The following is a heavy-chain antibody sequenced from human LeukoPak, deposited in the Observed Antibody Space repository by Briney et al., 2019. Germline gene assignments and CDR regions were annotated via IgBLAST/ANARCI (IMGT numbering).Heavy chain of an antibody. V-gene: IGHV4-34*01. CDR3: ARLTYYYGSGSYYEHFDY. D-gene: IGHD3-10*01. J-gene: IGHJ4*02. Sequence: SGTLSLTCAVYGGSFSGYYWSWIRQPPGKGLEWIGEINHSGSTNYNPSLKSRVTISVDTSKNQFSLKLSSVTAADTAVYYCARLTYYYGSGSYYEHFDYWGQGTLVTVSS. CDR2: INHSGST. CDR1: GGSFSGYY.